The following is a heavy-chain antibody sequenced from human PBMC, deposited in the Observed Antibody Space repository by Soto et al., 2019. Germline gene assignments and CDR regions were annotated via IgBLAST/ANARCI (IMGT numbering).Heavy chain of an antibody. CDR1: GGSISNFY. J-gene: IGHJ4*02. D-gene: IGHD2-8*01. Sequence: LSLTCTVSGGSISNFYWSWIRQPPGKGLEWIGYISYSGNTNYNPSLKSRVSISVDTSKNQLSLNLTSVTAVDTAVYYCARAPMVLSRSYFDSWGQGTPVTVSS. CDR3: ARAPMVLSRSYFDS. V-gene: IGHV4-59*01. CDR2: ISYSGNT.